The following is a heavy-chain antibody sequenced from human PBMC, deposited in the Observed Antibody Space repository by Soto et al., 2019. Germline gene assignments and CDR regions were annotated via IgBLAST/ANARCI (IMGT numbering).Heavy chain of an antibody. D-gene: IGHD3-22*01. J-gene: IGHJ4*02. CDR1: GFTFSDYY. CDR3: ARELGYYESSGYFDY. Sequence: QVQLVESGGGLVKPGGYLRLSCAASGFTFSDYYMSWIRQAPRKGLESVSYIRSSDNIIYYADSLKGRFTISRDNAKSSVYLEMNSLRAEDTAVYYWARELGYYESSGYFDYWGQGTLVTVSS. CDR2: IRSSDNII. V-gene: IGHV3-11*01.